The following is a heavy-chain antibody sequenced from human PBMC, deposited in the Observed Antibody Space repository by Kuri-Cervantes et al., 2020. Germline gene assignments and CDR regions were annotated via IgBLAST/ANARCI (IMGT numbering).Heavy chain of an antibody. CDR1: GGSISIYY. J-gene: IGHJ5*02. V-gene: IGHV4-34*01. CDR3: ARGALRRIAAAGTGDWFDP. D-gene: IGHD6-13*01. CDR2: INHSGST. Sequence: SETLSLTCTVSGGSISIYYWSWIRQPPGKGLEWIGEINHSGSTNYNPSLKSRVTISVDTSKNQFSLKLGSVTAADTAVYYCARGALRRIAAAGTGDWFDPWGQGTLVTVSS.